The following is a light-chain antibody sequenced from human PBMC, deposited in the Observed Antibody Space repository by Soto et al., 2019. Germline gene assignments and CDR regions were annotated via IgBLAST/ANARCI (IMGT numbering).Light chain of an antibody. Sequence: EVVLTQSPGTLSLSPGERATLSCRASQSVSSSFLAWYQQKPGQAPRLLIHAASTGATGIPATFRGSGSGTDFTLTISSLEPEDSAVYFCHQYADSPQTFGQGTKVEIK. J-gene: IGKJ2*01. CDR2: AAS. CDR3: HQYADSPQT. V-gene: IGKV3-20*01. CDR1: QSVSSSF.